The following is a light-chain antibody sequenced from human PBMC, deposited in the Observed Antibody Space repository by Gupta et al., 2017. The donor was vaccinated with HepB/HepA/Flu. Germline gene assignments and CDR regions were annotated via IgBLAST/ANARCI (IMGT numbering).Light chain of an antibody. CDR1: QGISSY. Sequence: AIRMTQSPSSFSASTGDRVTITCRASQGISSYLAWYQQKPGKAPKLLIYAASTLQSGVPSRFSGSGSGTDFTLTISCLQSEDFATYYCQQDDSYPITFGHGTRLEIK. V-gene: IGKV1-8*01. CDR2: AAS. J-gene: IGKJ5*01. CDR3: QQDDSYPIT.